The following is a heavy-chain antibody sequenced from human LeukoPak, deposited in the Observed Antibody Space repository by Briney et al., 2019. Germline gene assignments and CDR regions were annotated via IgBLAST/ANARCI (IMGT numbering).Heavy chain of an antibody. Sequence: SETLSLTCTVSGGSISSYYWSWIRQPPGKGLEWIGYIYYSGSTNYNPSLKSRVTISVDTSKNQFSLKLSSVTAADTAVYYCATLTYVWGSKKYYWGRGPLATVS. CDR2: IYYSGST. CDR3: ATLTYVWGSKKYY. D-gene: IGHD3-16*01. V-gene: IGHV4-59*08. CDR1: GGSISSYY. J-gene: IGHJ4*02.